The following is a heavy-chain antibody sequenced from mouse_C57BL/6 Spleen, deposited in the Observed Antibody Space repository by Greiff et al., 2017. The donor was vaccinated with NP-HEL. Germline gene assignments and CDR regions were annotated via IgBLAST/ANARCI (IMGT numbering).Heavy chain of an antibody. CDR3: TSYYGSRGFAY. V-gene: IGHV5-9-1*02. Sequence: EVKLMESGEGLVKPGGSLKLSCAASGFTFSSYAMSWVRQTPEKRLEWVAYISSGGDYIYYADTVKGRFTISRDNARNTLYLQMSSLKSEDTAMYYCTSYYGSRGFAYWGQGTLVTVSA. CDR1: GFTFSSYA. J-gene: IGHJ3*01. CDR2: ISSGGDYI. D-gene: IGHD1-1*01.